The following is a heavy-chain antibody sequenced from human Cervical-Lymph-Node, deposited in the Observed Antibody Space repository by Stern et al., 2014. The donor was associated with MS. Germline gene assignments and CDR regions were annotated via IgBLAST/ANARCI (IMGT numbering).Heavy chain of an antibody. CDR3: ARVSKYYDSSGYLIIYFDY. J-gene: IGHJ4*02. CDR1: GYTFTGYY. Sequence: VQLVQSGAEVKKPGASVKVSCKASGYTFTGYYMHWVRQAPGQGLEWMGWMHPNSGGTNYAQKFQGWVTMTRDTSISTAYMELSRLRSDDTAVYYCARVSKYYDSSGYLIIYFDYWGQGTLVTVSS. CDR2: MHPNSGGT. V-gene: IGHV1-2*04. D-gene: IGHD3-22*01.